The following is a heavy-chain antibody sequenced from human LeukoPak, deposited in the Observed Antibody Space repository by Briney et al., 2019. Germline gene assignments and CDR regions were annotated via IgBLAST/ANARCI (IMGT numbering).Heavy chain of an antibody. J-gene: IGHJ4*02. CDR2: IYYSGST. Sequence: SETLSLTCTVSGGSISSGGYYWSWIRQHPGKGLEWIGYIYYSGSTYYNPSLKSRVTISVDTPKNQFSLKLSSVTAADTAVYYCARGVPAAIRDYWGQGTLVTVSS. CDR1: GGSISSGGYY. CDR3: ARGVPAAIRDY. D-gene: IGHD2-2*02. V-gene: IGHV4-31*03.